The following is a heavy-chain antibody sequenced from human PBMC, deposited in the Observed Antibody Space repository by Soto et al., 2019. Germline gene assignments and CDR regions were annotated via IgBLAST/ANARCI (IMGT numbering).Heavy chain of an antibody. CDR2: IYWDDDQ. Sequence: QITLKESGPTLVKPTQTLTLTCTFSGFSLSTDGVGVGWIRQPPGKALEWLALIYWDDDQRYSPSLKTRLTITTDTPKPQVLHTTTNMDPVDTATYYCAHAYGGTSWPNDALDVWGQGTVLTASS. CDR3: AHAYGGTSWPNDALDV. J-gene: IGHJ3*01. V-gene: IGHV2-5*02. CDR1: GFSLSTDGVG. D-gene: IGHD2-2*01.